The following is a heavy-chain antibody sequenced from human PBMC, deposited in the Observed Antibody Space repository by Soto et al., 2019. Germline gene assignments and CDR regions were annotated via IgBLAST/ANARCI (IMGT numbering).Heavy chain of an antibody. CDR3: ATKWSGYGAFDI. D-gene: IGHD3-3*01. CDR1: GYTLTELS. V-gene: IGHV1-24*01. Sequence: ASVKVSCKVSGYTLTELSMHWVRQAPGKGLEWMGGFDPEDGETIYAQKFQGRVTMTEDTSTDTAYMELSSLRSEDTAVYYCATKWSGYGAFDIWGQGTMVTVSS. J-gene: IGHJ3*02. CDR2: FDPEDGET.